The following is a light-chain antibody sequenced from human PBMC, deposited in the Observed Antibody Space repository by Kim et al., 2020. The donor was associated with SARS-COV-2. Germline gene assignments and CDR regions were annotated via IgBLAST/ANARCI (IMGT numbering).Light chain of an antibody. Sequence: DIVMTQSPDSLTVSLGERATISCKSSQTLYKSNNHNYLSWYQQKPGQPPKLIIYWASTRESGVPDRFIGSGSGTDFTLTINSLQAEDVACYYCQQYSTTPLTFGGGTKVDIK. CDR2: WAS. CDR3: QQYSTTPLT. V-gene: IGKV4-1*01. CDR1: QTLYKSNNHNY. J-gene: IGKJ4*01.